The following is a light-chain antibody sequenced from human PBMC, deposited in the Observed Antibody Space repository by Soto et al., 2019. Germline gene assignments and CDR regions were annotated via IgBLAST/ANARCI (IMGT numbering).Light chain of an antibody. J-gene: IGLJ1*01. Sequence: QSALTQPPSASGSPGQSVTISCTGTSSDIGGYNYVSWYQQHPGNGPKLMIYEVNKRPSGVLDRFSGSKSGNTASLTVAGLQAEDEADYYCSSYAGSNNYVFGTGTKLTVL. CDR3: SSYAGSNNYV. CDR1: SSDIGGYNY. CDR2: EVN. V-gene: IGLV2-8*01.